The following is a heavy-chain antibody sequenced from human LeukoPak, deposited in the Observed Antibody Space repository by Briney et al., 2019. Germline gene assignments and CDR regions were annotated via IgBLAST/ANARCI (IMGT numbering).Heavy chain of an antibody. D-gene: IGHD3-3*01. J-gene: IGHJ4*02. Sequence: ASVKVSCKASGYTFTSYVISWVRQAPGQGLEWMGWISAYNGNTNYAQKLQGRVTMTTDTSTSTAYMELRSLRSDDTAVYYCARDDYYDFWSGLFDYWGQGTLVTVSS. CDR3: ARDDYYDFWSGLFDY. CDR1: GYTFTSYV. V-gene: IGHV1-18*01. CDR2: ISAYNGNT.